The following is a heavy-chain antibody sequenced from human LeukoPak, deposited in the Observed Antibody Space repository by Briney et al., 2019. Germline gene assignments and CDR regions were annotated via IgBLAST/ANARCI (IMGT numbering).Heavy chain of an antibody. CDR1: GFTFSSYS. V-gene: IGHV3-21*01. CDR3: ATKAITYYYGSGVQEGALAY. D-gene: IGHD3-10*01. CDR2: ISSSSSYI. Sequence: PGGSLRLSCAASGFTFSSYSMNWVRQAPGKGLEWVSSISSSSSYIYYADSVKGRFTISRDNAKNSLYLQMNSLRAEDTAVYYCATKAITYYYGSGVQEGALAYWGQGTLVTVSS. J-gene: IGHJ4*02.